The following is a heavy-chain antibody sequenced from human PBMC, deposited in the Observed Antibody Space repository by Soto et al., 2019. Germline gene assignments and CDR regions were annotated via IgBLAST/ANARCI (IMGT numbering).Heavy chain of an antibody. V-gene: IGHV5-51*01. J-gene: IGHJ4*02. CDR2: IYPDDSDT. Sequence: GESLKISCKGSGYSFTSYWIAWVRQMPGEGLESMGIIYPDDSDTRYSPSFQGQVTISVDKSISTAYLQWTSLRASDTAIYYCARHGKVSSKTNYFDSWGQGALVTSPQ. CDR3: ARHGKVSSKTNYFDS. D-gene: IGHD1-1*01. CDR1: GYSFTSYW.